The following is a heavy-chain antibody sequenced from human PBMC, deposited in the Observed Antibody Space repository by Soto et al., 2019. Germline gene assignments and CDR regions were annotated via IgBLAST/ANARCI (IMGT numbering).Heavy chain of an antibody. CDR2: IRSKANSYAT. CDR1: GFTFSGSA. J-gene: IGHJ6*03. D-gene: IGHD2-8*01. V-gene: IGHV3-73*01. CDR3: TRSVLGYCTNGVCYFYYYMDV. Sequence: EVQLVESGGGLVQPGGSLKLSCAASGFTFSGSAMHWVRQASGKGLEWVGRIRSKANSYATAYAASVKGRCTISRDDSKTTAYLQMNRLKTEDTAVYYCTRSVLGYCTNGVCYFYYYMDVWGKGTTVTVSS.